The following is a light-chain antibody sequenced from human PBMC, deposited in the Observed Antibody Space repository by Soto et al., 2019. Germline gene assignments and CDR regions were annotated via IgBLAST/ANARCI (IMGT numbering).Light chain of an antibody. V-gene: IGLV8-61*01. J-gene: IGLJ2*01. CDR1: SGSVSTSYY. CDR3: VLYMGRAVV. Sequence: QTVVTQEPSFSVSPGGTVTLTCGLSSGSVSTSYYPSWYQQTPGQAPRTLIYSTNTRSSGVPDRFSGSILGNKAALTITGAQADYESDYYCVLYMGRAVVFGGGTKLTVL. CDR2: STN.